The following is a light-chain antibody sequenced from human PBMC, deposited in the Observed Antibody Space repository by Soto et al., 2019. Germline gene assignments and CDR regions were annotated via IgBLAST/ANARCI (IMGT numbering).Light chain of an antibody. V-gene: IGKV4-1*01. CDR2: WAA. CDR3: QQYYNTHRT. Sequence: DIVMTQSPDSLAVSLGERATINCKSSQSVLYSSNNKNYLAWYQQKQGQPPKLLIYWAATRESGVPDRFSGSGSGTDFTLTISRLQAEDVAVYYCQQYYNTHRTFGQGTKVEIK. J-gene: IGKJ1*01. CDR1: QSVLYSSNNKNY.